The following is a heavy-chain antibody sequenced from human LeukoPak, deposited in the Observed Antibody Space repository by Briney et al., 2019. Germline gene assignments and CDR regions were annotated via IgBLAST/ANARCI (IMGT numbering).Heavy chain of an antibody. CDR1: GYTLTELY. Sequence: ASVEVSCKVSGYTLTELYMHWVRQAPGKGLEWMGGFDPEDGETIYAQKFQGRVTMTEDTSTDTAYMELSSLRSEDTAVYYCATTPEGQWEINQYAFDIWGQGTMVTVSS. J-gene: IGHJ3*02. D-gene: IGHD1-26*01. CDR2: FDPEDGET. V-gene: IGHV1-24*01. CDR3: ATTPEGQWEINQYAFDI.